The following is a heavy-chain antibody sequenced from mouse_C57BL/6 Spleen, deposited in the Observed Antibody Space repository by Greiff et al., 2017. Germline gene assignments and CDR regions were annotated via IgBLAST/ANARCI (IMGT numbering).Heavy chain of an antibody. CDR3: AIHYYANWYVDV. J-gene: IGHJ1*03. CDR2: ISRDSSTI. D-gene: IGHD2-1*01. CDR1: GIDFSGYW. Sequence: EVMLEESGGGLVQPGGSLKLSCAASGIDFSGYWMSWVRRAPGKGLEWIGEISRDSSTINYAASLKDKFIISRDNAKNTLYMQMSKVRSEDTALEDCAIHYYANWYVDVWGTGTTVTVSS. V-gene: IGHV4-1*01.